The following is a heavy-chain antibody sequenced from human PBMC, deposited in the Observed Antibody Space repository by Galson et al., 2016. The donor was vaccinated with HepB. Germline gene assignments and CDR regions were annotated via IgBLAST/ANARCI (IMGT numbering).Heavy chain of an antibody. CDR3: ARRAELALGDFWFFFGMDV. J-gene: IGHJ6*02. CDR2: ISANGEAA. D-gene: IGHD3-3*01. V-gene: IGHV3-23*01. Sequence: SLRLSCAASGFAFSSYDMNWVRQAPGKGLEWVSIISANGEAAYYTDSVTGRFTISRDNSKNTLFLQMGSLRAEDTAVYYCARRAELALGDFWFFFGMDVWGQGTTVTVSS. CDR1: GFAFSSYD.